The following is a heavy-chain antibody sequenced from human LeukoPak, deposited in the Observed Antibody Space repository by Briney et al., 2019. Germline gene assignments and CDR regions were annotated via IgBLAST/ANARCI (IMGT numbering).Heavy chain of an antibody. CDR1: GFTFSSYA. Sequence: GGSLRLSCAASGFTFSSYAMSWVRQAPGKGLEWVSAISGSGGSTYYADFVKGRFTISRDNSKNTLYLQMNSLRAEDTAVYYCAKVLEVRGENYYYYGMDVWGQGTTVTVSS. CDR2: ISGSGGST. CDR3: AKVLEVRGENYYYYGMDV. D-gene: IGHD3-10*01. V-gene: IGHV3-23*01. J-gene: IGHJ6*02.